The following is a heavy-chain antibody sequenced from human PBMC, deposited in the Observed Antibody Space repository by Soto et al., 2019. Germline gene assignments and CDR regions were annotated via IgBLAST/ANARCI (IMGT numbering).Heavy chain of an antibody. CDR1: GFTFTRYA. D-gene: IGHD4-17*01. J-gene: IGHJ3*02. CDR3: ANDPYGDYRGGFDM. V-gene: IGHV3-23*01. Sequence: EVRLLESGGGLVQPGGSLRLSCAASGFTFTRYAMSWVRQAPGKGLEWVSGVGATGTNIHYADSVRGRFTISRDISKNTVYLQMNSLRVDDTAVYYCANDPYGDYRGGFDMLGQGTMVTVSS. CDR2: VGATGTNI.